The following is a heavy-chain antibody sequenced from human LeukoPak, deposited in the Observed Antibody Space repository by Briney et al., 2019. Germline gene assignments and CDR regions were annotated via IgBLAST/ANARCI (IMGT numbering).Heavy chain of an antibody. CDR2: IYHSGRA. J-gene: IGHJ4*02. CDR1: GASISSSNW. Sequence: SETLSLTCAVSGASISSSNWWSWVRQPPGMGLEWIGEIYHSGRAKYNPSLKSRVTISVDKSKNQFSLKLSSVTAADTAVYFCARVRQLVQDFDYWGQGTLVTVSS. D-gene: IGHD6-13*01. V-gene: IGHV4-4*02. CDR3: ARVRQLVQDFDY.